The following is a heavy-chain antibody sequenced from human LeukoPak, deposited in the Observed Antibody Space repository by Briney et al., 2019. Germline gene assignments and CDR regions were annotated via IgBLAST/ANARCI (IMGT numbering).Heavy chain of an antibody. CDR3: ATDSSFWNGYPAYYYYGMDV. J-gene: IGHJ6*02. CDR1: GYTLTELS. D-gene: IGHD3-3*01. CDR2: FDPEDGET. Sequence: ASVKVSCKVSGYTLTELSMHWVRQAPGKGLEWMGGFDPEDGETIYAQKFQGRVTMTEDTSTDTAYMELSSLRSEDTAVYCCATDSSFWNGYPAYYYYGMDVWGQGTTVTVSS. V-gene: IGHV1-24*01.